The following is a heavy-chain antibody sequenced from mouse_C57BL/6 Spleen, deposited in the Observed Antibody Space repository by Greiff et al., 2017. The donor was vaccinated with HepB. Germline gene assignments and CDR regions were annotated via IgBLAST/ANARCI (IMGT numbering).Heavy chain of an antibody. CDR1: GYTFTDYY. CDR3: ARPTVVSPSFDY. V-gene: IGHV1-19*01. D-gene: IGHD1-1*01. J-gene: IGHJ2*01. Sequence: VHVKQSGPVLVKPGASVKMSCKASGYTFTDYYMNWVKQSHGKSLEWIGVINPYNGGTSYNQKFKGKAQLTVDKSSSTAYMELNSLTSEDSAVYYCARPTVVSPSFDYWGQGTTLTVSS. CDR2: INPYNGGT.